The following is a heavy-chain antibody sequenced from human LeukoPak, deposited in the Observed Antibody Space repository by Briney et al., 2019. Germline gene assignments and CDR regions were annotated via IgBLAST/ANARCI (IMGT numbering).Heavy chain of an antibody. CDR1: GGSFSGYY. CDR2: INHSGST. D-gene: IGHD3-10*01. CDR3: ARLYSGMAHSYDY. V-gene: IGHV4-34*01. Sequence: SETLSLTCAVYGGSFSGYYWSWIRQPPGKGLEWIGEINHSGSTNYNPSLKSRVTISVATSKNQFSLKLSSVTAADTAVYYCARLYSGMAHSYDYWGQGTLVTVSS. J-gene: IGHJ4*02.